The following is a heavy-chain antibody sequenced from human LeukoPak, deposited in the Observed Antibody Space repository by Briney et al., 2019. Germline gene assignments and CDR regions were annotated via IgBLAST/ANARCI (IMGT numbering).Heavy chain of an antibody. CDR1: GGSISSGGYY. CDR3: ARVSSRGYFDY. Sequence: SEILSLTCTVSGGSISSGGYYWSWIRQHPGKGLEWIGYIYYSGSTYYNPSLQSRVTISVDTSKNQFSLKLSSVTAADTAVYYCARVSSRGYFDYWGQGTLVTVSS. CDR2: IYYSGST. V-gene: IGHV4-31*03. J-gene: IGHJ4*02.